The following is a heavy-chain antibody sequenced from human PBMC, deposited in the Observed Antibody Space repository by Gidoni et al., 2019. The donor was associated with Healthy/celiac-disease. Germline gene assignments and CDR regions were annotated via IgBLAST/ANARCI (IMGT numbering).Heavy chain of an antibody. Sequence: EVQLVESGGGLVQPGRSLRLSCAASGFTFDDYAMHWGRQAPGKGLEWVSGISWNSGSIGYADSVKGRFNISRDNAKNSLYLQMNSLRAEDTALYYCAKGIAAAGLSFDIWGQGTMVTVSS. CDR2: ISWNSGSI. CDR1: GFTFDDYA. V-gene: IGHV3-9*01. D-gene: IGHD6-13*01. CDR3: AKGIAAAGLSFDI. J-gene: IGHJ3*02.